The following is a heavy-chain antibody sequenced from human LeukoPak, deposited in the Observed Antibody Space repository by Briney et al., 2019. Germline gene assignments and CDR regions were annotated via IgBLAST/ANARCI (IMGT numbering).Heavy chain of an antibody. CDR2: ISAYDGNT. Sequence: ASVKVSCKASGYTFTSYGISWVRQAPGQGLEWMGWISAYDGNTNYAQKLQGRVTMTTDTSTSTAYMELRSLRYDDTAVYYCASVFRGVIITPDAFDIWGQGTMVTVSS. J-gene: IGHJ3*02. D-gene: IGHD3-10*01. V-gene: IGHV1-18*01. CDR3: ASVFRGVIITPDAFDI. CDR1: GYTFTSYG.